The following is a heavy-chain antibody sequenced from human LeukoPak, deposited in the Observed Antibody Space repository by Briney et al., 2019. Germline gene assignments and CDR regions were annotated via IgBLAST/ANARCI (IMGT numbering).Heavy chain of an antibody. Sequence: GGSLRLSCAASGFTFSSYGMHWVRQAPGKGLEWVAVISYDGSNKYYADSVKGRFTISRDNSKNTLYLQMNSLRAEDTAVYYCARTEIVLMVYAVMDVWGLGTTVTVSS. V-gene: IGHV3-30*03. CDR2: ISYDGSNK. J-gene: IGHJ6*02. CDR1: GFTFSSYG. CDR3: ARTEIVLMVYAVMDV. D-gene: IGHD2-8*01.